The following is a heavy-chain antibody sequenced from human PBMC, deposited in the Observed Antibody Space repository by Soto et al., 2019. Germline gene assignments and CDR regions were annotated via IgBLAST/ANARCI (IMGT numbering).Heavy chain of an antibody. CDR3: ARGSGYYYWDDY. D-gene: IGHD3-22*01. CDR2: INAGNGNT. CDR1: GYTFTSYA. V-gene: IGHV1-3*01. J-gene: IGHJ4*02. Sequence: ASVKVSCKASGYTFTSYAMHWVRQAPGQRLEWMGWINAGNGNTKYSQKFQGRVTITRDTSASTAYMELSSLRFEDTAVCYCARGSGYYYWDDYWGQGTLVTVSS.